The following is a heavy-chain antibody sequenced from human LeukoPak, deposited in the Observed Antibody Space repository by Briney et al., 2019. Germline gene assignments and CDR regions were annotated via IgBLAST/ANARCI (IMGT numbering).Heavy chain of an antibody. CDR3: ARGAYCGGDCYFFDY. CDR1: GFTFSTYS. D-gene: IGHD2-21*02. CDR2: IRSSGGII. J-gene: IGHJ4*02. Sequence: GGSLRLSCAASGFTFSTYSMNWVRQAPGKGLEWVSNIRSSGGIIYYADSVKGRFTISRDNAKNSLYLQMNSLGDEDTAVYYCARGAYCGGDCYFFDYWGQGTLVTVSS. V-gene: IGHV3-48*02.